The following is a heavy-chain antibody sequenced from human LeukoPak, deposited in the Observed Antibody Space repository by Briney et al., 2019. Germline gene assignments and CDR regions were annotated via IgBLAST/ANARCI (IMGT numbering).Heavy chain of an antibody. CDR3: ARGALSGSYGASWYFDL. D-gene: IGHD1-26*01. V-gene: IGHV3-21*01. J-gene: IGHJ2*01. CDR1: GFTFSSYS. CDR2: ISSSSSYI. Sequence: GGSLRLSCAASGFTFSSYSMNWVRQAPGKGLEWVSSISSSSSYIYYADSVKGRFTISRDNAKNSLYLQMNSLRAEDTAVYYCARGALSGSYGASWYFDLWGRGTLVTVSS.